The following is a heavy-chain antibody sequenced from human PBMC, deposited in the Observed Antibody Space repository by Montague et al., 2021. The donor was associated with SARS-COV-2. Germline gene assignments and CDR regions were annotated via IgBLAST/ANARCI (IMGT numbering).Heavy chain of an antibody. CDR2: IWYDGSKN. J-gene: IGHJ6*02. CDR1: GFTFSSYG. Sequence: SLRLSCAASGFTFSSYGMPWVRQAPGEGLERVAIIWYDGSKNYYADSVKGRFTISRDNSKTTLYLQLNTLRAEDTAVYYCARASSSGSDWYYYYDMDVWGQGTTVTVSS. CDR3: ARASSSGSDWYYYYDMDV. D-gene: IGHD6-13*01. V-gene: IGHV3-33*01.